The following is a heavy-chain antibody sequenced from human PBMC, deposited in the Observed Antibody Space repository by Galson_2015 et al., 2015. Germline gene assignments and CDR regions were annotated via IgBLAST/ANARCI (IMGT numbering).Heavy chain of an antibody. V-gene: IGHV3-30-3*01. CDR1: GFTFSSYA. J-gene: IGHJ5*02. CDR2: ISYDGSNK. D-gene: IGHD6-13*01. CDR3: ARASSIAAAGTRLPWFDP. Sequence: SLRLSCAASGFTFSSYAMHWVRQAPGKGLEWVAVISYDGSNKYYADSVKGRFTISRDNSKNTLYLRMNSLRAEDTAVYYCARASSIAAAGTRLPWFDPWGQGTLVTVSS.